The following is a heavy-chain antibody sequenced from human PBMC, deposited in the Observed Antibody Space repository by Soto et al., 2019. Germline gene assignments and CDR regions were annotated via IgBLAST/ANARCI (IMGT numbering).Heavy chain of an antibody. CDR3: AREPLIAAAGFYYYGMDV. D-gene: IGHD6-13*01. Sequence: ASEKVSCKASGYTFTSYYMHWVRQAPGQGLEWMGIINPSGGSTSYAQKFQGRVTMTRDTSTSTVYMELSSLRSEDTAVYYCAREPLIAAAGFYYYGMDVWGQGTTVTVSS. CDR1: GYTFTSYY. J-gene: IGHJ6*02. V-gene: IGHV1-46*01. CDR2: INPSGGST.